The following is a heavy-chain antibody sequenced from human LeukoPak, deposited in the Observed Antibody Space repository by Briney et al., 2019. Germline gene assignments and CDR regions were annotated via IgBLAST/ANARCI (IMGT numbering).Heavy chain of an antibody. CDR2: ISGSGGST. Sequence: KPGGSLGLSCVASGFTFSSYAMSWVRQAPGKGLEWVSAISGSGGSTYYADSVKGRFTISRDNSKNTLYLQMNSLRAEDTAVYYCASLLVGATRTDAFDIWGQGTMVTVSS. V-gene: IGHV3-23*01. D-gene: IGHD1-26*01. CDR3: ASLLVGATRTDAFDI. J-gene: IGHJ3*02. CDR1: GFTFSSYA.